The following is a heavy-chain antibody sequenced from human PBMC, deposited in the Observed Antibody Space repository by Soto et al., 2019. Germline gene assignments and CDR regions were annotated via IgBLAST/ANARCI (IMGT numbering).Heavy chain of an antibody. CDR2: ISGGGDRT. CDR3: GRNVLGSTICPDYWYCDL. V-gene: IGHV3-23*01. Sequence: EVQLLESGGGLVQPGGSLRLSCVGSGFTFINYAMNWVRQAPGKGLGWVSGISGGGDRTFDADSVKGRFTISRDNSKNTVNLLMNSLRADETAVYYCGRNVLGSTICPDYWYCDLWGGCTLFTVSS. D-gene: IGHD3-16*01. J-gene: IGHJ2*01. CDR1: GFTFINYA.